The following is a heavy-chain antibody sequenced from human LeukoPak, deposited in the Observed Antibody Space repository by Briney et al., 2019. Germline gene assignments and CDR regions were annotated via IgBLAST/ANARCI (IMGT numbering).Heavy chain of an antibody. Sequence: GGSLRLSCAASGFTFSSYAMHWARQAPGKGLEWVAVISYDGSNKYYADSVKGRFTISRDNSKNTLYLQMNSLRAEDTAVYYCARMAEGSRIDYWGQGTLVTVSS. D-gene: IGHD1-26*01. V-gene: IGHV3-30-3*01. J-gene: IGHJ4*02. CDR1: GFTFSSYA. CDR3: ARMAEGSRIDY. CDR2: ISYDGSNK.